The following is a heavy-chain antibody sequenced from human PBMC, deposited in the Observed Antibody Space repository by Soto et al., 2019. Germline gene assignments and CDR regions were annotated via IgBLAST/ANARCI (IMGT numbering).Heavy chain of an antibody. Sequence: EVQLVESGGGLVQPGRSLRLSCAASGFTFDDYAMHWVRQAPGKGLEWVSGISWNSGSIGYADSVKGRFTISRDNAKNSLYLEMNSLRAEDTALYYWAKGSSGWYVPLPFDYWGQGTLVTVSS. V-gene: IGHV3-9*01. J-gene: IGHJ4*02. CDR3: AKGSSGWYVPLPFDY. D-gene: IGHD6-19*01. CDR2: ISWNSGSI. CDR1: GFTFDDYA.